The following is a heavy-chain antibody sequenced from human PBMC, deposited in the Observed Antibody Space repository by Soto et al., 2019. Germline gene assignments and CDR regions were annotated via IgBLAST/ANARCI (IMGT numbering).Heavy chain of an antibody. V-gene: IGHV3-30*18. CDR2: VSFDSKNK. D-gene: IGHD4-4*01. J-gene: IGHJ6*02. Sequence: PGGSLRLSCAGSGFSFDAYGMHWVRQTPGKGLEWLTTVSFDSKNKYYIDSVEGRFTISRDNSKNMLFLQMNSLRHEDTAVYYCAKESVETSYSYYGMDVWGQGATVTVSS. CDR1: GFSFDAYG. CDR3: AKESVETSYSYYGMDV.